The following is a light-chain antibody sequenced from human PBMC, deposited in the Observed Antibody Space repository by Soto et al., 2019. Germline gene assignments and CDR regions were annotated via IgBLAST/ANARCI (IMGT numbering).Light chain of an antibody. CDR2: AAY. V-gene: IGKV1-9*01. J-gene: IGKJ1*01. CDR3: QQYDRSWT. Sequence: DIQLTQSPSFLSASVGDRVTITCRASQDVSDYLAWYQHAPGKAPNLLIYAAYTLQSGVPSRFSGSGSGTDFTLTISRLEPEDFAVYYCQQYDRSWTFGQGTKVEIK. CDR1: QDVSDY.